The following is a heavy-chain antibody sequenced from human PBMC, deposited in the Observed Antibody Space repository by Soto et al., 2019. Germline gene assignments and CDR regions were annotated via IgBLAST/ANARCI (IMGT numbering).Heavy chain of an antibody. J-gene: IGHJ1*01. D-gene: IGHD3-22*01. CDR2: INSDGTTT. CDR1: GFTFSSSW. CDR3: ARGGSGYSVH. V-gene: IGHV3-74*01. Sequence: EVQLVESGGGLVQPGGSLRLSCAASGFTFSSSWMHWVRQAPGKGLVWVSRINSDGTTTNYADSVKGRFTISRDNARNTLYLQMNSLRPEDTAVYYCARGGSGYSVHLGQGTLVTVSS.